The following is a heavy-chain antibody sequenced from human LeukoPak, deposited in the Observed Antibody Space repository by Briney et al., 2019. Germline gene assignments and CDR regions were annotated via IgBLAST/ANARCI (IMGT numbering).Heavy chain of an antibody. V-gene: IGHV3-33*01. CDR2: IWYDGSNK. J-gene: IGHJ4*02. Sequence: GGSLRLSCAASGFTFSSYGMHWVRQAPGKGLEWVAVIWYDGSNKYYADSVKGRFTISRDNSKYTLYLQMNSLRAEDTAVYYCARLHCSGDSCYSTVWALTSPIDYWGQGTLVTVSS. CDR1: GFTFSSYG. D-gene: IGHD2-15*01. CDR3: ARLHCSGDSCYSTVWALTSPIDY.